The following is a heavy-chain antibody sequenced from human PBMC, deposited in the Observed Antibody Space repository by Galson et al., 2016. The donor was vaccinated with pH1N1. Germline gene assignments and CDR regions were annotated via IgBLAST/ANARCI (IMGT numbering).Heavy chain of an antibody. V-gene: IGHV5-51*03. Sequence: QSGAEVTKPRESLRISCKGFGYSFSNYWIAWVRQMPGKGLECMGVIYPGDSDTKYNPSFEGQVVISADKSISSVFLQWNSLEASDTAMYYCARSTKGVSTGHFDPWGQGTLVTVSS. CDR2: IYPGDSDT. D-gene: IGHD1-1*01. CDR1: GYSFSNYW. J-gene: IGHJ5*02. CDR3: ARSTKGVSTGHFDP.